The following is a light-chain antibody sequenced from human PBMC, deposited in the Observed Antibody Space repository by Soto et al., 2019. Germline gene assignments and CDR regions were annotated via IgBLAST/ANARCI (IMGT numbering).Light chain of an antibody. CDR1: QSLFYSAYNKTY. J-gene: IGKJ4*01. Sequence: DIVMTQSPHSLTVSLVERATINCKSSQSLFYSAYNKTYLAWYQVKPRQSPNLLMYWASTRKSGVPDRFTGGGSGTDFTLPISNLRAEDVAVYYCQQYYSSPLTFGGGTKLEVK. V-gene: IGKV4-1*01. CDR3: QQYYSSPLT. CDR2: WAS.